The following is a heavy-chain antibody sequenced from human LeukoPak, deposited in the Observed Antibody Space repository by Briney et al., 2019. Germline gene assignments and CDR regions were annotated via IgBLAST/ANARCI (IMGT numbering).Heavy chain of an antibody. CDR1: GFTFSSYS. D-gene: IGHD6-13*01. CDR2: ITSSSYI. Sequence: GGSLRLSCAASGFTFSSYSMNWVRQAPGKGLEWVSSITSSSYIYYADSVKGRFTISRDNAKNSLYLQMNSLRAEGTAVYYCARFGSSSKPFDYWGQGTLVTASS. CDR3: ARFGSSSKPFDY. V-gene: IGHV3-21*01. J-gene: IGHJ4*02.